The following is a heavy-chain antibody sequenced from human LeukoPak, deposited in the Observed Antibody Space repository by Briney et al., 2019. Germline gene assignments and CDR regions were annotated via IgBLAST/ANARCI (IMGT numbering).Heavy chain of an antibody. CDR2: ISTRSTYI. CDR1: GFTFSNYN. J-gene: IGHJ5*02. D-gene: IGHD3-10*01. V-gene: IGHV3-21*01. CDR3: AREEEWYASGTYYKGFDP. Sequence: GGSLRLSCAASGFTFSNYNMNWVRQAPGKGLEWVSCISTRSTYIYYADSVKGRFTISRDNAKNSLYLQMNSLRADDTAVYYCAREEEWYASGTYYKGFDPWGQGTLVTVSS.